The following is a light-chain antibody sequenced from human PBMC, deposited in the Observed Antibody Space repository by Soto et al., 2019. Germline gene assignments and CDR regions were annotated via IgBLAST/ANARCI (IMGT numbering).Light chain of an antibody. V-gene: IGKV1-39*01. CDR1: QYISTY. CDR3: KQNSKKAYT. J-gene: IGKJ2*01. CDR2: AAS. Sequence: DIQMTQSPSSLSASVGDRVTITCRASQYISTYLNWYQQKPGKPPKFLIYAASNLQSGVPPRFSGSGSGTDFALTISSLQPEDFATYYCKQNSKKAYTFGQGTRLEIK.